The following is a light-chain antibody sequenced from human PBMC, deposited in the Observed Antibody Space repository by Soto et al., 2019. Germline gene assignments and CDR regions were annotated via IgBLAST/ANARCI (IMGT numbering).Light chain of an antibody. Sequence: QSVLTQPPSASGSPGQSVTISCTGTSSDIANYNYVSWYQQHPGKAPKLMIYEVTKRPSGVPDRFSGSKSGNTASLTVSGLQAEDEADYYCTSYAASTVVFGGGTKVTVL. V-gene: IGLV2-8*01. J-gene: IGLJ2*01. CDR3: TSYAASTVV. CDR2: EVT. CDR1: SSDIANYNY.